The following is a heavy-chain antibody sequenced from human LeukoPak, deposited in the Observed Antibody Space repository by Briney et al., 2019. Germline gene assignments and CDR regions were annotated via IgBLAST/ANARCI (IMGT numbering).Heavy chain of an antibody. Sequence: ASVKVSCKASGYTFTSYGISWVRQAPGQGLEWMGWISAYNGNTNYAQKLQGRVTMTTDTSTSTAYMELRSLRSDDTAVYYCARDFPDPHYYDSSDPYYFDYWGQGTLVTVSS. CDR2: ISAYNGNT. J-gene: IGHJ4*02. D-gene: IGHD3-22*01. V-gene: IGHV1-18*01. CDR3: ARDFPDPHYYDSSDPYYFDY. CDR1: GYTFTSYG.